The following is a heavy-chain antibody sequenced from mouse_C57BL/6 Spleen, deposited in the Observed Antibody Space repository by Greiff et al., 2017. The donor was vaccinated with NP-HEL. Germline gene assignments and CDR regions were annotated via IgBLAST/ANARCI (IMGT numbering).Heavy chain of an antibody. J-gene: IGHJ2*01. CDR2: IDPSDSYT. Sequence: QVQLQQSGAELVMPGASVKLSCKASGYTFTSYWMHWVKQRPGQGLEWIGEIDPSDSYTNYNQKFKGKSTLTVDKSSSTAYMQLSSLTSEDSAVYYCARWGVTLDYWGQGTTLTVSS. V-gene: IGHV1-69*01. CDR1: GYTFTSYW. D-gene: IGHD2-5*01. CDR3: ARWGVTLDY.